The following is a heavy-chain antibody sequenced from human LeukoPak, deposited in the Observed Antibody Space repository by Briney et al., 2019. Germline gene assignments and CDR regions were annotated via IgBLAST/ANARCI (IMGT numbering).Heavy chain of an antibody. Sequence: PGGSLRLSCAASGFTFSSYSMNWVRQAPGKGLEWVSYISSSSSTIYYADSVKGRFTISRDNVKNSLYLQMNSLRAEDTAVYYCASYGDYDFDYWGQGTLVTVSS. J-gene: IGHJ4*02. CDR2: ISSSSSTI. D-gene: IGHD4-17*01. CDR1: GFTFSSYS. V-gene: IGHV3-48*01. CDR3: ASYGDYDFDY.